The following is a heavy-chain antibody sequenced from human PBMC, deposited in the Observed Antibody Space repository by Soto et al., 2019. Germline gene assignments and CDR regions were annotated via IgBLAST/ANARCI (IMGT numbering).Heavy chain of an antibody. V-gene: IGHV3-7*01. J-gene: IGHJ4*02. D-gene: IGHD3-16*01. CDR3: VCGGNFFIY. Sequence: EVQLVESGGGLVQPGGSLRLSCAASGFTFSTYWMTWVRQPPGKGLEWVANMDQDGSETYYVDSVRGRFTVSRDNAKNSLYFQMNTVRVADTAVYYCVCGGNFFIYWGQGTLVTVSP. CDR1: GFTFSTYW. CDR2: MDQDGSET.